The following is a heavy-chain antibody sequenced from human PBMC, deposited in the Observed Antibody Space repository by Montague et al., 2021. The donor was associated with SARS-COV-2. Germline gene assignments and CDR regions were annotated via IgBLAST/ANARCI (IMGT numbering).Heavy chain of an antibody. CDR2: ISWNSGSI. CDR1: GFTFDDYA. Sequence: SLRLSWSASGFTFDDYAMHWVRQAPGKGLEWVSSISWNSGSIGYADSVKGRFTISRDNAKNSLYLQMNSLRAEDTALYYCAKDIGQWYSQGAFDIWGQGTMVTVSS. CDR3: AKDIGQWYSQGAFDI. D-gene: IGHD2/OR15-2a*01. V-gene: IGHV3-9*01. J-gene: IGHJ3*02.